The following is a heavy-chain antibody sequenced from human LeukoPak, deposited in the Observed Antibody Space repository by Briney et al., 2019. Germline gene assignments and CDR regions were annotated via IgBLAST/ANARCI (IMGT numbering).Heavy chain of an antibody. J-gene: IGHJ4*02. Sequence: GGSLRLSCAASGFTFDDYAMHWVRQAPGKGLEWVSGISWNSGSIGYADSVKGRFTISRDNAKNSLYLQMNSLRAEDTALYYCANGGEERGYSGYDWHYWGQGTLVTVSS. CDR1: GFTFDDYA. D-gene: IGHD5-12*01. CDR3: ANGGEERGYSGYDWHY. CDR2: ISWNSGSI. V-gene: IGHV3-9*01.